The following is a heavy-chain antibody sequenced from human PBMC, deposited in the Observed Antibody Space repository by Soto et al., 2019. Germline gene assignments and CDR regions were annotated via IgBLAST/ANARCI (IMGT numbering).Heavy chain of an antibody. CDR1: GFTFSSYA. Sequence: GGSLRLSCAASGFTFSSYAMSWVRQAPGKGLEWVSAISGSGGSTYYADSVKGRFTISRDNSKNTLYLQMNSLRAEDTAVYYCFINGNTYHHTPLIFDYWGPGTLVTVSS. D-gene: IGHD1-7*01. V-gene: IGHV3-23*01. CDR3: FINGNTYHHTPLIFDY. CDR2: ISGSGGST. J-gene: IGHJ4*02.